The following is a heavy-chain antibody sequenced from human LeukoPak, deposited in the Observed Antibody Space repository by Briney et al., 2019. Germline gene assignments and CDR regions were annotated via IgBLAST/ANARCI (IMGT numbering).Heavy chain of an antibody. CDR1: GFTFSSYS. V-gene: IGHV3-21*01. Sequence: PGGSLRLSCAASGFTFSSYSMNWVRQAPGKGLEWVSSISSSSSYIYYADSVKGRFTISRDNAKNSLYLQMNSLRAEDTAVYYCARAAQSIAARPYYFDYWGQGTLVTVSS. CDR3: ARAAQSIAARPYYFDY. J-gene: IGHJ4*02. CDR2: ISSSSSYI. D-gene: IGHD6-6*01.